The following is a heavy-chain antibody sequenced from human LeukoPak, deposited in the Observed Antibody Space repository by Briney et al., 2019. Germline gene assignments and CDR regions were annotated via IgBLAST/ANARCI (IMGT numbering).Heavy chain of an antibody. Sequence: GGSLRLSCAASGFTFDDYAMHWVRQAPGKGLEWVSGISWNSGSIGYADSVKGRFTISRDNAKNSLYLQMNSLRAKDTALYYCAKAYYDILTGYWPFYYGMDVWGQGTTVTVSS. CDR3: AKAYYDILTGYWPFYYGMDV. V-gene: IGHV3-9*01. CDR2: ISWNSGSI. D-gene: IGHD3-9*01. CDR1: GFTFDDYA. J-gene: IGHJ6*02.